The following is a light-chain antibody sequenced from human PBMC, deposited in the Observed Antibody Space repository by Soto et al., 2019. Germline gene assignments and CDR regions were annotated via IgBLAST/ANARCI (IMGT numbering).Light chain of an antibody. CDR1: QGISSY. Sequence: DIQLTQSPSFLSASVGDRVTITCRASQGISSYLAWYQQKPGKAPKLLIYAASTLQSGVPSKFSGSGAGTEFTLTISRLQPEDFATYYCKQLNSYTPYTFGQGTKREIK. V-gene: IGKV1-9*01. CDR3: KQLNSYTPYT. CDR2: AAS. J-gene: IGKJ2*01.